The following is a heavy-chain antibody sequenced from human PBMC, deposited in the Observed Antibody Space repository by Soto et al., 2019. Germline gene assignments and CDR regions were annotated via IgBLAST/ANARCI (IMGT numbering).Heavy chain of an antibody. CDR3: ARAPDIAMATVFDY. V-gene: IGHV4-59*01. D-gene: IGHD5-18*01. J-gene: IGHJ4*02. CDR2: IYYSGST. Sequence: SETLSLTCTVSGGSISSYYWSWIRQPPGKGLEWIGYIYYSGSTYHNPSLKGRVTISVDTSKNQFSLRLSSVTAADTAMYYCARAPDIAMATVFDYWGQGTLVIVSS. CDR1: GGSISSYY.